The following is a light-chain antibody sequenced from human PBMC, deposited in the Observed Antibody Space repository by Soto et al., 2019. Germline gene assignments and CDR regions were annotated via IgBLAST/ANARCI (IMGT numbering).Light chain of an antibody. Sequence: QSVLTQPASVSGSPGQPITISCSGTSSDIGAYKYVSWYQQHPGKVPKLMIYEVNNRPSGVSDRFSGSKSGNTASLTISGLQAEDEADYYCSSYTGSNTWMFGGGTQLTVL. CDR1: SSDIGAYKY. CDR2: EVN. V-gene: IGLV2-14*01. CDR3: SSYTGSNTWM. J-gene: IGLJ3*02.